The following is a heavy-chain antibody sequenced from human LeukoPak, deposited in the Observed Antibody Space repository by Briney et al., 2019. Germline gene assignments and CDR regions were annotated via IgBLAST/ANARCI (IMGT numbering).Heavy chain of an antibody. D-gene: IGHD3-10*01. J-gene: IGHJ6*02. V-gene: IGHV4-59*08. CDR2: IYYSGST. Sequence: SETLSLTCTVSGGSISSYYWSWIRQPPGKGLEWLGYIYYSGSTNYNPSLKSRVTISVDTSKNQFSLKLSSVTAADTAVYYCARDGSGGTSYYYYGMDVWGQGTTVTVSS. CDR3: ARDGSGGTSYYYYGMDV. CDR1: GGSISSYY.